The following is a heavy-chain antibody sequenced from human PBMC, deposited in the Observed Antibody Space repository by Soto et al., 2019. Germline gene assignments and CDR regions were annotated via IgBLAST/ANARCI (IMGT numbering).Heavy chain of an antibody. CDR1: GGTFSSYA. V-gene: IGHV1-69*13. Sequence: GASVKVSCKASGGTFSSYAISWVRQAPGQGLEWMGGIIPIFGTANYAQKFQGRVTITADESTSTAYMELSSLRSEDTAVYYCARHWVPYSSGSSQLDPWGQGTLVTVSS. D-gene: IGHD6-19*01. J-gene: IGHJ5*02. CDR2: IIPIFGTA. CDR3: ARHWVPYSSGSSQLDP.